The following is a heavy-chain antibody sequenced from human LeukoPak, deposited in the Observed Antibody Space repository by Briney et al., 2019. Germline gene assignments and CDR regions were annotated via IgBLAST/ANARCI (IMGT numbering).Heavy chain of an antibody. Sequence: GSLRLSCAASGGSISSYYWSWIRQPPGKGLEWIGYIYYSGSTNYNPSLKSRVTISVDTSKNQFSLKLSSVTAADTAVYYCARDRIQLWLRDYYYYGMDVWGQGTTVTVSS. CDR1: GGSISSYY. CDR3: ARDRIQLWLRDYYYYGMDV. CDR2: IYYSGST. V-gene: IGHV4-59*01. J-gene: IGHJ6*02. D-gene: IGHD5-18*01.